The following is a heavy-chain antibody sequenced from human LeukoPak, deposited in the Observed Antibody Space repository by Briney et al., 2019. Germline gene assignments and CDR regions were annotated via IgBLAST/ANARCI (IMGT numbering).Heavy chain of an antibody. CDR2: IYTSGSP. CDR1: SGSISSYD. CDR3: ARLTSSWYQDWYFDL. D-gene: IGHD6-13*01. V-gene: IGHV4-4*07. J-gene: IGHJ2*01. Sequence: SETLSLTCTVSSGSISSYDWSWIRQPAGKGLEWIGRIYTSGSPNYNPSLKSRVTMSVDTSKDQFSLKLSSVTAADTAVYYCARLTSSWYQDWYFDLWGRGTLVTVSS.